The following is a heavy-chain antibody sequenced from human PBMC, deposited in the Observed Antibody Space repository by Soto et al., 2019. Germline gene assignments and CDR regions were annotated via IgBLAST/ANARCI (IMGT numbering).Heavy chain of an antibody. Sequence: SETLSLTCAVYGGSFSGYYWSWIRQPPGKVLEWIGEINHSGSTNYNPSLKSRVTISVDTSKNQFSLKLSSVTAADTAVYYCARGGKAAIFGVVHRRYYYYYGMDVWGQGTTVTVSS. D-gene: IGHD3-3*01. CDR2: INHSGST. J-gene: IGHJ6*02. V-gene: IGHV4-34*01. CDR1: GGSFSGYY. CDR3: ARGGKAAIFGVVHRRYYYYYGMDV.